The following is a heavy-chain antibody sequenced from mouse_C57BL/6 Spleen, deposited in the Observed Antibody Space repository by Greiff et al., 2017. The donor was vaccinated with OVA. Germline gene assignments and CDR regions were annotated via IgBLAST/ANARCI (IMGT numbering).Heavy chain of an antibody. CDR3: ARHDYGGDAMDY. D-gene: IGHD2-4*01. Sequence: EVQVVESGGGLVKPGGSLKLSCAASGFTFSSYTMSWVRQTPEKRLEWVATISGGGGNTYYPDSVKGRFTISRDNAKNTLYLQMSRLRSEDTALYYCARHDYGGDAMDYWGQGTSVTVSS. V-gene: IGHV5-9*01. J-gene: IGHJ4*01. CDR1: GFTFSSYT. CDR2: ISGGGGNT.